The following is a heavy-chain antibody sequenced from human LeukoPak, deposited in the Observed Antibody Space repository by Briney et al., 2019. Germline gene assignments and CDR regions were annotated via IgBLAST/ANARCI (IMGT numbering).Heavy chain of an antibody. CDR2: INAGNGNT. CDR3: ARDGTYCSSPSCYDPRGMDV. Sequence: ASVKVSCKASGYTFTSYAMHWVRQAPGQRLEWMGWINAGNGNTKYSQKFQGRVTITRDTSASTAYMEPSSLRPEDTAVYYCARDGTYCSSPSCYDPRGMDVWGKGTTVTVSS. V-gene: IGHV1-3*01. D-gene: IGHD2-2*01. J-gene: IGHJ6*04. CDR1: GYTFTSYA.